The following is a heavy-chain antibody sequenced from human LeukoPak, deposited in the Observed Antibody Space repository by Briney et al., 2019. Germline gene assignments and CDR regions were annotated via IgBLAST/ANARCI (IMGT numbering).Heavy chain of an antibody. CDR1: GYTFTSYG. CDR3: ARDRGSWTHDAFDI. D-gene: IGHD6-13*01. CDR2: ISAYNGNT. J-gene: IGHJ3*02. V-gene: IGHV1-18*01. Sequence: ASVKVSCKASGYTFTSYGISWVRQAPGQGLEWMGWISAYNGNTNYAQKLQGRVTMTTDTSTSTAYMELRSLRSDDTAVYYCARDRGSWTHDAFDIWGQGTMVTVSS.